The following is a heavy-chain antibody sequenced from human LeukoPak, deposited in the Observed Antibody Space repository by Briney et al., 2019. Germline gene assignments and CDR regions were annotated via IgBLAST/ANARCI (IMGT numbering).Heavy chain of an antibody. CDR3: ARGYGGSYWGLDY. D-gene: IGHD1-26*01. CDR2: IYHSGST. CDR1: GGSISSSSYY. Sequence: PSETLSLTCTVSGGSISSSSYYWGWIRQPPGKGLEWIGSIYHSGSTYYNPSLKSRVTISVDTSKNQFSLKLSSVTAADTAVYYCARGYGGSYWGLDYWGQGTLVTVSS. V-gene: IGHV4-39*07. J-gene: IGHJ4*02.